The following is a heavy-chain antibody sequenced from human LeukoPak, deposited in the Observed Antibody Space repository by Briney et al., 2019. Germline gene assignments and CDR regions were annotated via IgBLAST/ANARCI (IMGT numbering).Heavy chain of an antibody. CDR1: GGSFSGYY. V-gene: IGHV4-34*01. CDR2: INHSGST. D-gene: IGHD3-22*01. Sequence: KSSETLSLTCAVYGGSFSGYYWSWIRQPPGKGLEWIGEINHSGSTNYNPSLKSRVTISVDTSKNQFSLKLSSVTAADTAVYYCARGVYYCDSSGYYYIPPSFDYWGQGTLVTVSS. CDR3: ARGVYYCDSSGYYYIPPSFDY. J-gene: IGHJ4*02.